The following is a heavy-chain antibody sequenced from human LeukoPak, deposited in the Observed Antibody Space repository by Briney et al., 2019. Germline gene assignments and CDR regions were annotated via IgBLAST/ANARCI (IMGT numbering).Heavy chain of an antibody. D-gene: IGHD6-19*01. Sequence: GESLKISCKGSGYSFTSYWIGWVRQMPGKGLEWMGIIYPGDSDTRYSPSFQGQVTISADKSISTAYLQWSSLKASDTAMYYCARLGTEQQWLGMEYFQHWGQGNLVTVSS. V-gene: IGHV5-51*01. J-gene: IGHJ1*01. CDR1: GYSFTSYW. CDR2: IYPGDSDT. CDR3: ARLGTEQQWLGMEYFQH.